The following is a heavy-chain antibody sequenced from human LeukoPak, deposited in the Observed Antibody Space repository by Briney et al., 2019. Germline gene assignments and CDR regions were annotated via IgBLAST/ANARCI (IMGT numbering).Heavy chain of an antibody. CDR1: GFTFSTYW. Sequence: GGSLRLSCAASGFTFSTYWMTWVRQAPGKGLEWVANIKQDGSVKYYVDSVRGRFTLSRDNSKNSLYLQMDSLRAEDTAVYYCVKDERSGSYIYWGQGTLVTVSS. J-gene: IGHJ4*02. D-gene: IGHD1-26*01. CDR3: VKDERSGSYIY. V-gene: IGHV3-7*01. CDR2: IKQDGSVK.